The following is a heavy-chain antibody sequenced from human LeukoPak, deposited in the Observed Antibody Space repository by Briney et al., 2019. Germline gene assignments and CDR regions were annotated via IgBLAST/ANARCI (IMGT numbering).Heavy chain of an antibody. CDR3: AREGDYDSSGYYYYYYYYYMDV. J-gene: IGHJ6*03. CDR1: GFTFDDYG. Sequence: GGSLRLSCAASGFTFDDYGMSWVRQAPGKGLEWVSGINWNGGSTGYADSVKGRFTISRDNAKNSLYLQMNSLRAEDTALYYCAREGDYDSSGYYYYYYYYYMDVWGKGTTVTVSS. CDR2: INWNGGST. D-gene: IGHD3-22*01. V-gene: IGHV3-20*04.